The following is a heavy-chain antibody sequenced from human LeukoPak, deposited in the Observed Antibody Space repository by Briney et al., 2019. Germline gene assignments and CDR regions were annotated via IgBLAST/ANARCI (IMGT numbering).Heavy chain of an antibody. CDR1: GFTFSSYA. CDR2: ISGSGGST. CDR3: AKETIVVVVAATRLFDY. J-gene: IGHJ4*02. Sequence: PGGSLRLSCAASGFTFSSYAMSWVRQAPGKGLEWVSAISGSGGSTYYADSVKGWFTISRDNSKNTLYLQMNSLRAEDTAVYYCAKETIVVVVAATRLFDYWGQGTLVTVSS. V-gene: IGHV3-23*01. D-gene: IGHD2-15*01.